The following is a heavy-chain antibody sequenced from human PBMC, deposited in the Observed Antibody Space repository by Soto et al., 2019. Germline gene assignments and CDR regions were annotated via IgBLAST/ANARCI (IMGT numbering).Heavy chain of an antibody. CDR1: VCTFSDYY. Sequence: VGSLRLSCASSVCTFSDYYMSWIRHSPGKWLEWVSYISSSSSYTNYADSVKGRFTISRDNAKNSLYLQMNSLRAEDTAVYYCARDSGYSYGPGSYYYYGMQVWGQGTTVSVSS. CDR3: ARDSGYSYGPGSYYYYGMQV. J-gene: IGHJ6*01. D-gene: IGHD5-18*01. V-gene: IGHV3-11*06. CDR2: ISSSSSYT.